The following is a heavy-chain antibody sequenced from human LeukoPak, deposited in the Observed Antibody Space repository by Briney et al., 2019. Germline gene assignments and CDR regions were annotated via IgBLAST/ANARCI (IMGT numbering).Heavy chain of an antibody. CDR3: AGDPTTVTTGVLGY. CDR1: GFTFSSYG. Sequence: GGSLRPSCAASGFTFSSYGMHWVRQAPGKGLEWVAVIWYDGSNKYYADSVKGRFTISRDNSKNTLYLQMNSLRADDTAVYYCAGDPTTVTTGVLGYWGQGTLVTVSS. D-gene: IGHD4-17*01. CDR2: IWYDGSNK. V-gene: IGHV3-33*01. J-gene: IGHJ4*01.